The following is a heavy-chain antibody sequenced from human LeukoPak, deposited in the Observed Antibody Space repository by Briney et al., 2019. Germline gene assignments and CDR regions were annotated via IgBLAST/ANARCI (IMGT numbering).Heavy chain of an antibody. CDR2: ISSGGDTK. CDR3: AREMGGDYGSGTFFDL. V-gene: IGHV3-11*01. CDR1: EFVFSDYY. D-gene: IGHD3-10*01. Sequence: GGSLRLSCAASEFVFSDYYMSWVRQAPGKGLEWVSYISSGGDTKHYADSVKGRFTISRDNAKNSLYLQMNNLRAEDTVVYYCAREMGGDYGSGTFFDLWGQGNMVTVSS. J-gene: IGHJ4*02.